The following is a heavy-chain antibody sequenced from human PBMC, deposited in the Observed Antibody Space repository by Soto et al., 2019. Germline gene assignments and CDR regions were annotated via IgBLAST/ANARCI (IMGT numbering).Heavy chain of an antibody. CDR2: ISGSGGST. CDR3: AKRVSGWSLDY. CDR1: GFTFSSYA. J-gene: IGHJ4*02. V-gene: IGHV3-23*01. D-gene: IGHD6-19*01. Sequence: GGSLRLSCAASGFTFSSYAMTWVRQAPGKGLEWVSSISGSGGSTYYADSAKGRFTISRDNSKNTLYLQMNSLRGEDTAVYYCAKRVSGWSLDYWGQGTLVTVSS.